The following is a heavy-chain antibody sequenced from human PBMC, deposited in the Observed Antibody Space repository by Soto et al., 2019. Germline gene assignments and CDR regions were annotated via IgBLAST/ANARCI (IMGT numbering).Heavy chain of an antibody. CDR2: ISYDGSNK. D-gene: IGHD3-10*01. J-gene: IGHJ4*02. CDR1: GFTFSSYA. V-gene: IGHV3-30-3*01. Sequence: GGSLRLSCAASGFTFSSYAMHWVRQAPGKGLERVAVISYDGSNKYYADSVKGRFTISRDNSKNTLYLQMNSLRAEDTAVYYCAREQITMAVDYWGQGTLVTVSS. CDR3: AREQITMAVDY.